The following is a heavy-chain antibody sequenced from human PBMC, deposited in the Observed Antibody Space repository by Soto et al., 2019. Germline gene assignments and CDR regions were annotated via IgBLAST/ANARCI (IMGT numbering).Heavy chain of an antibody. CDR3: ERGRDSSFDY. V-gene: IGHV6-1*01. CDR1: GDSVSSNRAA. J-gene: IGHJ4*02. Sequence: SQTLSLTCAISGDSVSSNRAAWNWIRQSPARGLEWLGRTYYRSQWYNDYAASMKSRIRINPDTSKNQFSLQLNSVAPGDTAVYYCERGRDSSFDYWGRGSRVTAS. CDR2: TYYRSQWYN. D-gene: IGHD3-10*01.